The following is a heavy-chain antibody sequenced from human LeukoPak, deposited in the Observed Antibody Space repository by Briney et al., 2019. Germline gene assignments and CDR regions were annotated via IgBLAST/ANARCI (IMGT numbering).Heavy chain of an antibody. Sequence: SETLSLTCTVSGGSISSGGYYWSWIRQHPGKGLEWIGYIYYSGSTYYNPSLKSRVTISVDTSKNQFSLKLSSVTAADTAVYYCASQNSSSWYWFDPWGQGTLVTVSS. V-gene: IGHV4-31*03. CDR3: ASQNSSSWYWFDP. CDR2: IYYSGST. J-gene: IGHJ5*02. CDR1: GGSISSGGYY. D-gene: IGHD6-13*01.